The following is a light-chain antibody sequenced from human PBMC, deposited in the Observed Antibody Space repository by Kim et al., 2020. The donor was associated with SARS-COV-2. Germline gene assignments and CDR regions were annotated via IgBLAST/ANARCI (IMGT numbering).Light chain of an antibody. CDR1: QSLVHSDGNTY. J-gene: IGKJ2*01. V-gene: IGKV2-30*02. CDR2: KVS. CDR3: MQGTHWLYT. Sequence: DVVITQSPLSLPVTLGQPASISCRSSQSLVHSDGNTYLNWFQQRPGQSPRRLIYKVSNQDSGVPDRFSGSGSGTDFTLKISRVEAEDVGVYYCMQGTHWLYTFGQGTKLEIK.